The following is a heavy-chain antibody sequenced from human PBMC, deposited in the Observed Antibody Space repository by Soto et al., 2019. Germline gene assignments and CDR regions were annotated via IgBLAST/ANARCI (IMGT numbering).Heavy chain of an antibody. J-gene: IGHJ4*02. D-gene: IGHD6-13*01. CDR1: GGSIRSGDYY. CDR3: AREIMAADHFDY. V-gene: IGHV4-30-4*01. Sequence: QIQLHESGPGLVKPSQTLSLTCTVSGGSIRSGDYYWSWIRQTPERGLEWCGYVHYSGNTFYNPSLKSRATISLDTSRNQFSLNLSSLTAADSAVYYCAREIMAADHFDYWGQGALATVSS. CDR2: VHYSGNT.